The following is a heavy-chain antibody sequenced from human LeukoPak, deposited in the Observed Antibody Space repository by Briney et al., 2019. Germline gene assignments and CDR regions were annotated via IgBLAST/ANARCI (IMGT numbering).Heavy chain of an antibody. CDR2: IYTSGTT. Sequence: SQTLSLTCTVSGGSISSGSYYCGWGRQPGGKGLEWIVRIYTSGTTNYNPSLKSRVTISVDTSKNQFSLKLSSVTAEDTAVYYCAREGCSSTSCSRINWFDPWGQGTLVTVSS. D-gene: IGHD2-2*01. V-gene: IGHV4-61*02. J-gene: IGHJ5*02. CDR1: GGSISSGSYY. CDR3: AREGCSSTSCSRINWFDP.